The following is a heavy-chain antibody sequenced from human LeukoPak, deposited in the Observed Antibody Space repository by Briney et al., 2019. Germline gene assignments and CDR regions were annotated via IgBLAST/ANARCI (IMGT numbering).Heavy chain of an antibody. CDR3: ARENRDGYNPYNWFDP. CDR1: GFSFSSYW. J-gene: IGHJ5*02. V-gene: IGHV3-7*01. CDR2: IKQEGSEK. D-gene: IGHD5-24*01. Sequence: GALRLSCAASGFSFSSYWMSWVRQAPGKGLEWVANIKQEGSEKFYVDSVRGRFTISRDNAKNSLYLQINSLRAEDTAVYYCARENRDGYNPYNWFDPWGQGTLVTVSS.